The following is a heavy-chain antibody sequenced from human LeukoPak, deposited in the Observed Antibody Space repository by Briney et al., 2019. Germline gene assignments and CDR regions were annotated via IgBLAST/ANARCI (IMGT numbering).Heavy chain of an antibody. CDR1: GFTFSSYA. V-gene: IGHV3-23*01. CDR2: VSGSGGYT. D-gene: IGHD5-24*01. Sequence: PGGSLRLSCAASGFTFSSYAMSWVRQAPGKGLEWVSTVSGSGGYTYYADSVKGLFTISRDNSKNTLYLQMSSLRAEDTAIYYCAKVTDGYNFFDYWGQGTLVTVSS. J-gene: IGHJ4*02. CDR3: AKVTDGYNFFDY.